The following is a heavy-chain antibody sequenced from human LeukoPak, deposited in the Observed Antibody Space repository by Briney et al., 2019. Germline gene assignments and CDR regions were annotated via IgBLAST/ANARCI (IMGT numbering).Heavy chain of an antibody. V-gene: IGHV3-30*03. CDR1: GFTFSSYG. J-gene: IGHJ4*02. D-gene: IGHD5-18*01. CDR2: ISYDGSNK. Sequence: GGSLRLSCAASGFTFSSYGMHWVRQAPGKGLEWVAVISYDGSNKYYADSVKGRFTISRDNSKNTLYLQMNSLRAEDTAVYYCARDYTAMVKLDYWGQGTLVTVSS. CDR3: ARDYTAMVKLDY.